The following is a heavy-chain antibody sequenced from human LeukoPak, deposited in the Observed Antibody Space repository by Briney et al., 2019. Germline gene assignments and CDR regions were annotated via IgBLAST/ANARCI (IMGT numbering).Heavy chain of an antibody. CDR2: IKYDGYEE. D-gene: IGHD1-1*01. J-gene: IGHJ4*02. CDR3: KSGGAAPGSFDY. Sequence: GGSLRLSCAASGFTFSRYWMSWMRQAPGKGLEWVANIKYDGYEEYYVDSVKGRFTISRDNAKNSLYLQLNSLRVEDTAVYYCKSGGAAPGSFDYWGQGTLVTVSS. CDR1: GFTFSRYW. V-gene: IGHV3-7*01.